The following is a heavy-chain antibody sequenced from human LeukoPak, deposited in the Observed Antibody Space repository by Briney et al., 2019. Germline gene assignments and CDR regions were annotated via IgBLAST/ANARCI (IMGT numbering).Heavy chain of an antibody. D-gene: IGHD5-12*01. CDR2: ISYDGSNK. CDR1: GFTFSTYA. Sequence: GRSLRLSCAASGFTFSTYAMHWVRQAPGKGLEWVAVISYDGSNKYYADSVKGRFTISRDNSKNTLYLQMNSLRAEDTAVYYCATEVVDIVATIPDSSSPFDYWGQGTLVTVSS. J-gene: IGHJ4*02. CDR3: ATEVVDIVATIPDSSSPFDY. V-gene: IGHV3-30*19.